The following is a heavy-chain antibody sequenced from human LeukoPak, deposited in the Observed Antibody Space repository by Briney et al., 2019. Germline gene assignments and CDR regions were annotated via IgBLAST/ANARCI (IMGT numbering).Heavy chain of an antibody. CDR2: IYSGGST. J-gene: IGHJ4*02. Sequence: GGSLRLSCAASGFTVSSNYMSWVRQAPGKGLEWVSVIYSGGSTYYADSVKGRFTISRDNSKNTLYLQMNSLRAEDTAVYYCARSYYYGSGGPKYWGQGTLVTVSS. CDR1: GFTVSSNY. V-gene: IGHV3-66*02. CDR3: ARSYYYGSGGPKY. D-gene: IGHD3-10*01.